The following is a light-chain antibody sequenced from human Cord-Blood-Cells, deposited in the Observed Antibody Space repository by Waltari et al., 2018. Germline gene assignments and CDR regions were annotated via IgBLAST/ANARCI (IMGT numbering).Light chain of an antibody. CDR1: QSISSW. J-gene: IGKJ1*01. Sequence: DIQMTQSPSTLSASVGDRVTITCRASQSISSWLAVYQQKPGKAPKLLLYKASSLESGVPSRFSGSGSGTEFTLTISSLQPDDFATYYCQQYNSWTFGQGTKVEIK. CDR3: QQYNSWT. CDR2: KAS. V-gene: IGKV1-5*03.